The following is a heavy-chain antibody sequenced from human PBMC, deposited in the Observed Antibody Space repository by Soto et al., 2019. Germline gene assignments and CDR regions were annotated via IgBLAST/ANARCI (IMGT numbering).Heavy chain of an antibody. CDR2: IYYSGNT. V-gene: IGHV4-39*02. Sequence: SETLSLTCTVSGGSISSSSYYWGWIRQPPGKGLEWIGTIYYSGNTYYSPSLKSRVTISVDTSKNHFSLKLSSVTAADTAVYYCARLIAMIDLSYFDPWGQGTLVTVSS. J-gene: IGHJ4*02. D-gene: IGHD3-22*01. CDR3: ARLIAMIDLSYFDP. CDR1: GGSISSSSYY.